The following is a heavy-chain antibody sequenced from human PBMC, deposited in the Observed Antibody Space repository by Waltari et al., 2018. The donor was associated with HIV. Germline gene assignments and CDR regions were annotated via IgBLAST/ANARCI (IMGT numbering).Heavy chain of an antibody. CDR2: VNWNRDSI. J-gene: IGHJ1*01. V-gene: IGHV3-9*01. D-gene: IGHD2-8*01. CDR1: GFTFDDYA. CDR3: AKDGRDGVYVEH. Sequence: EVQLVESGGGLVQPGRSLRLSCAASGFTFDDYAMHWVRQAPGKGREWVSGVNWNRDSIGYADSVKGRFTSSRDNAKNSLYLQMNSLRLEDTAFYYCAKDGRDGVYVEHWGQGTLVTVSS.